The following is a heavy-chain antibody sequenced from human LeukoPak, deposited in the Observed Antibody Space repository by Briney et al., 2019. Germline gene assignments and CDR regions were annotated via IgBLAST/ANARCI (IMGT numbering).Heavy chain of an antibody. CDR2: IRPEAYGGTT. J-gene: IGHJ4*02. Sequence: GGSLRLSRTASGLTFGDYAMSWVRQAPGKGLEWVGLIRPEAYGGTTEYVAAVKGRFTISRDDDTTIAYLQTNSLKPENTALYYCSSVYSGYDWGDYWGQGTLVTVSP. V-gene: IGHV3-49*04. D-gene: IGHD5-12*01. CDR3: SSVYSGYDWGDY. CDR1: GLTFGDYA.